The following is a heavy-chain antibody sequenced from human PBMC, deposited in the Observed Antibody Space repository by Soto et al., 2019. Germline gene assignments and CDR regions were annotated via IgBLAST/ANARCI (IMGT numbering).Heavy chain of an antibody. J-gene: IGHJ4*02. V-gene: IGHV3-23*01. CDR1: GFTFSSYA. Sequence: GGSLRLSCAASGFTFSSYAMSWVRQAPGKGLEWVSAISGSGGSTYYADSVKGRFTISRDNSKNTLYLQMNSLRAEDTAVYYCAKSPGGYYYDSSGLDYWGQGTLVTSPQ. CDR3: AKSPGGYYYDSSGLDY. CDR2: ISGSGGST. D-gene: IGHD3-22*01.